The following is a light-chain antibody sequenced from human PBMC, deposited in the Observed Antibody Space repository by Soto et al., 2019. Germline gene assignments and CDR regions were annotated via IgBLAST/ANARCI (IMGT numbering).Light chain of an antibody. Sequence: QSVLTQPASVSGSRGPSITSSCTGSSGDVGTSNLVSWYQHYPGRAPKLLILEVTNRPSGISDRFSGSKSGNPASLTISGLRPDDEADYYCFSYTGIPTSLFIFGTGTKLTVL. CDR2: EVT. CDR3: FSYTGIPTSLFI. V-gene: IGLV2-23*02. J-gene: IGLJ1*01. CDR1: SGDVGTSNL.